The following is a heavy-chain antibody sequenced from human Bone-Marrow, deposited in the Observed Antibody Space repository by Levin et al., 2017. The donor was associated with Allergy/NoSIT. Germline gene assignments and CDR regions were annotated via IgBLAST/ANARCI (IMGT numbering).Heavy chain of an antibody. Sequence: GESLKISCSASGFTFSSYAMHWVRQAPGKGLEYVSAISSNGGSTYYADSVKGRFTISRDNSKNTLYLQMSSLRAEDTAVYYCVKVVDWLNFDYWGQGTLVTVAS. J-gene: IGHJ4*02. D-gene: IGHD3-9*01. CDR1: GFTFSSYA. CDR2: ISSNGGST. V-gene: IGHV3-64D*06. CDR3: VKVVDWLNFDY.